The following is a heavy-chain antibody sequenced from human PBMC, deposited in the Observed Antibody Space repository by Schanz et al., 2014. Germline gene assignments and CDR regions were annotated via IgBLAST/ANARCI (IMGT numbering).Heavy chain of an antibody. CDR2: VSRSTPDI. CDR3: VRDSFFAFDY. CDR1: GFTFSDAW. J-gene: IGHJ4*02. Sequence: EVQLLESGGGLVQPGGSLRLSCSASGFTFSDAWMSWVRQAPGKGLEWVSYVSRSTPDIYYADSVKGRFTMSRDNAKNSVFLQMNSLRAEDTAVYYCVRDSFFAFDYWGQGTLVTVSS. D-gene: IGHD3-3*01. V-gene: IGHV3-48*01.